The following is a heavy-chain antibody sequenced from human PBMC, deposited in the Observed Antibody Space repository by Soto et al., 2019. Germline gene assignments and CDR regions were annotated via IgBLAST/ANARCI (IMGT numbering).Heavy chain of an antibody. V-gene: IGHV3-74*01. CDR1: GFTFSSYW. J-gene: IGHJ6*03. CDR2: INSDGSST. D-gene: IGHD3-3*01. Sequence: EVQLVESGGGLVQPGGSLRLSCAASGFTFSSYWMHWVRQAPGKGLVWVSRINSDGSSTSYADSVKGRFTISRDNAKNTLYLQMNSLRAEDTAVYYCARAGYYDFWSGQFYYYDYMDVWGKGTTVTVSS. CDR3: ARAGYYDFWSGQFYYYDYMDV.